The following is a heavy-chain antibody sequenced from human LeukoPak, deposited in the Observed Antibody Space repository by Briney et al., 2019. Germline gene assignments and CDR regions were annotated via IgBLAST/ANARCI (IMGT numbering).Heavy chain of an antibody. J-gene: IGHJ6*02. CDR2: MNPNNGGT. Sequence: ASVKVSCKVSGYTFTIYDINWVRQAPGQGLEWVGWMNPNNGGTVYAQKFQGRVTMTRDTSTGTSYMELNSLRSEDTAVYYCARGAIFGVTPRGYGMDVWGQGTTVTVSS. V-gene: IGHV1-8*01. D-gene: IGHD3-3*01. CDR1: GYTFTIYD. CDR3: ARGAIFGVTPRGYGMDV.